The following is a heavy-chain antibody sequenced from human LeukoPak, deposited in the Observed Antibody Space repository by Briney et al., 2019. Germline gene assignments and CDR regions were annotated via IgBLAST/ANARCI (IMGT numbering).Heavy chain of an antibody. J-gene: IGHJ4*02. CDR2: ISSNGGRT. CDR3: VKLYYDFWSGYSGYFDY. V-gene: IGHV3-64D*09. CDR1: GLSFTTYA. Sequence: GGSLRLSCSASGLSFTTYAMHWFRQAPGKGLEYVSAISSNGGRTYYTDSVKGRFSISRDNSKNTLYLQMSSLRAEDTAVYYCVKLYYDFWSGYSGYFDYWGQGTLVTVSS. D-gene: IGHD3-3*01.